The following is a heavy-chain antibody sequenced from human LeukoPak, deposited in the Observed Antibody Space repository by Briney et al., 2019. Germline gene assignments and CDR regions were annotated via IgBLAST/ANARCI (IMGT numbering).Heavy chain of an antibody. CDR1: GFTFSSYG. CDR2: IRYDGSNK. CDR3: AKGPAMVRGVWAS. V-gene: IGHV3-30*02. J-gene: IGHJ4*02. D-gene: IGHD3-10*01. Sequence: QPGGSLRLSCAASGFTFSSYGMHWVRQAPGKGLEWVAFIRYDGSNKYYADSVKGRFTISRDNSKNTLYLQMNSLRAEDTAVYCCAKGPAMVRGVWASWGQGTLVTVSS.